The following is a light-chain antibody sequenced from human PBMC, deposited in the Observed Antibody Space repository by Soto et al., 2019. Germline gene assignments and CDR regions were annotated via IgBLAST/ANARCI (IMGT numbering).Light chain of an antibody. CDR2: DAF. CDR3: QQYGSSRT. V-gene: IGKV3-20*01. Sequence: EIVMTQSPVTLSLSPGERATLSCRASQSVRTYLAWYQVKPGQAPRLLIYDAFIRATGIPARFSGSGSGTDFTLTISRLEPEDFAVYYCQQYGSSRTFGQGTKVDIK. J-gene: IGKJ1*01. CDR1: QSVRTY.